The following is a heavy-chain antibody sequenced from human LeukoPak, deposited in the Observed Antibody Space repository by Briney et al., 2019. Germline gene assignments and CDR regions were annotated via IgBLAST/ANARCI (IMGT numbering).Heavy chain of an antibody. V-gene: IGHV3-30*02. CDR2: IRYDGSNK. CDR3: ARDPYSGGYGAYYYYYMDV. D-gene: IGHD6-19*01. CDR1: GFSFSSYG. Sequence: PGGSLRLSCAASGFSFSSYGMYWVRQAPGKGLEWVAFIRYDGSNKYYADSVRGRFTISRDNAENSLYLQMNSLRDEDTAVYYCARDPYSGGYGAYYYYYMDVWGKGTTVTVSS. J-gene: IGHJ6*03.